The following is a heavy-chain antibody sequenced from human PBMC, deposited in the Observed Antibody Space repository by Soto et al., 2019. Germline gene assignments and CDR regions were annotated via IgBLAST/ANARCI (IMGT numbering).Heavy chain of an antibody. J-gene: IGHJ5*02. CDR2: INVYNGNT. CDR1: GYTFTNYG. Sequence: QVQLVQSGGEVKKPGASVKVSCKASGYTFTNYGISWVRQAPGQGLEWMGWINVYNGNTKYAQKVQGRVTMTTDTYTSTALWELRSLRSDDTAVYYCARGVGSGSYYNQYNWFDPWGQGTLVTVSS. D-gene: IGHD3-10*01. V-gene: IGHV1-18*01. CDR3: ARGVGSGSYYNQYNWFDP.